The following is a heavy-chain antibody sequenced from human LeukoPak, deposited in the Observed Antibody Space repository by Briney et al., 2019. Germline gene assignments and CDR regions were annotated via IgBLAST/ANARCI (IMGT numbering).Heavy chain of an antibody. J-gene: IGHJ5*02. D-gene: IGHD6-19*01. CDR3: ARVAGWHWFDP. CDR2: ISSGGRT. V-gene: IGHV3-23*01. Sequence: PGGSLRLSCAASGFTFSTYAMTWVRQAPGKGLEWASAISSGGRTYYADSVKGRFTISRDDSKNTVYLQMNNMRVDDTAVYYCARVAGWHWFDPWGQGTLVTVSS. CDR1: GFTFSTYA.